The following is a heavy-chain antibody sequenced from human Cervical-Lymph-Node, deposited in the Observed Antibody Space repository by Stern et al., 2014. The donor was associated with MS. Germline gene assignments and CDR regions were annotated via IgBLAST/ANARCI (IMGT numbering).Heavy chain of an antibody. CDR3: ARLKGGYQVLSGMDV. D-gene: IGHD2-2*01. CDR1: GASISSYS. V-gene: IGHV4-4*07. CDR2: INTSGST. Sequence: VQLVESGPGLVKPSETLSLTCTVSGASISSYSWSWIRQPAGKGLEWIGRINTSGSTNWNPSLKSRVTMSVDTSKNQFSLKLSSVTAADTAVYYCARLKGGYQVLSGMDVWGQGTTVTVSS. J-gene: IGHJ6*02.